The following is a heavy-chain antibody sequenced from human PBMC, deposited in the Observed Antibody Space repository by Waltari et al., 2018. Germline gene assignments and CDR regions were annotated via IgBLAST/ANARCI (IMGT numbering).Heavy chain of an antibody. Sequence: QVQLQESGPGLVKPSETLSLTCTVSGGSISSYYWSWIRQPPGKGLEWIGYIYYSGSTNYNPSLKRRVTISVDTSKNQFSLKLSSVTAADTAVYYCARDLIAVAGNWFDPWGQGTLVTVSS. J-gene: IGHJ5*02. CDR1: GGSISSYY. CDR2: IYYSGST. D-gene: IGHD6-19*01. CDR3: ARDLIAVAGNWFDP. V-gene: IGHV4-59*01.